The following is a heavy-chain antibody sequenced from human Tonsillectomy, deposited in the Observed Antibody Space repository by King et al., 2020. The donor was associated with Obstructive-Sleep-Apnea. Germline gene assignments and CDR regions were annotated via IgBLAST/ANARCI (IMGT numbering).Heavy chain of an antibody. J-gene: IGHJ6*02. D-gene: IGHD4-17*01. CDR2: IYHSGST. Sequence: QLQESGPGLVKPSETLSLTCTVSGGSISSSSYYWGWIRQPPGKGLEWIGSIYHSGSTYYNPSLKSRVTISVDTSKNQFSLKLSSVTAADTAVYYCASDTTVTTLTLYYYYGMDLSGQGTTVTVSS. CDR3: ASDTTVTTLTLYYYYGMDL. V-gene: IGHV4-39*07. CDR1: GGSISSSSYY.